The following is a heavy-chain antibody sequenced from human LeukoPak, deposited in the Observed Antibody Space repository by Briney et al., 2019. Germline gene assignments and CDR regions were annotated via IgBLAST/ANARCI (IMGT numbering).Heavy chain of an antibody. CDR3: AREIAYSGYEYVFDI. Sequence: GGSLRLSCSASGFSFNIYGMHWFRQAPGKGLEWVAVISNDGTNKDYADSVKGRFTVSRDDSKNTLYLQMTSLRAEDTAVYYCAREIAYSGYEYVFDIWGQGTMVTVSS. J-gene: IGHJ3*02. V-gene: IGHV3-30*03. CDR2: ISNDGTNK. D-gene: IGHD5-12*01. CDR1: GFSFNIYG.